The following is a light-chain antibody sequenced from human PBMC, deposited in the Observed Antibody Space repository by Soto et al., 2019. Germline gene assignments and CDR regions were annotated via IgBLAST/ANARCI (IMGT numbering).Light chain of an antibody. CDR3: HQYDNWPGA. CDR2: GAS. V-gene: IGKV3-15*01. J-gene: IGKJ1*01. Sequence: EIVMTQSPSTLSVSPWERSTLSFRASESVSRNLALYQQKPGQAPRLLFYGASTRATGIPARFSGSGSGTEFTLTISSLQSEDFAIYYCHQYDNWPGAFGQGTKVDIK. CDR1: ESVSRN.